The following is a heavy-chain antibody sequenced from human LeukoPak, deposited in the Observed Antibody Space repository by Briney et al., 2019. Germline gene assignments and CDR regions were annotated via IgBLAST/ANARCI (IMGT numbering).Heavy chain of an antibody. CDR2: IYYSGST. V-gene: IGHV4-30-4*01. J-gene: IGHJ4*02. Sequence: PSETLSLTCTVSGGSISSYYWSWIRQPPGKGLEWIGYIYYSGSTYYNPSLKSRVTISVDTSKNQFSLKLSSVTAADTAVYYCARGGRFKDYWGQGTLVTASS. CDR3: ARGGRFKDY. CDR1: GGSISSYY.